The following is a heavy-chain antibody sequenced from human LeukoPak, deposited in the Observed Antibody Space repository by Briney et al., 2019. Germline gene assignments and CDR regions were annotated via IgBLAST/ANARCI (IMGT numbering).Heavy chain of an antibody. CDR1: GFTFSSYS. D-gene: IGHD2-15*01. CDR3: AREGYCSGGSCRTLYGMDV. V-gene: IGHV3-21*01. J-gene: IGHJ6*02. Sequence: GGSLRLSCAASGFTFSSYSMNWVRQAPGKGLEWVSSISSSSNYIYYADSVKGRFTISRDNAKNSLYLQMNSLRAEDTAVYYCAREGYCSGGSCRTLYGMDVWGQGTTVTVSS. CDR2: ISSSSNYI.